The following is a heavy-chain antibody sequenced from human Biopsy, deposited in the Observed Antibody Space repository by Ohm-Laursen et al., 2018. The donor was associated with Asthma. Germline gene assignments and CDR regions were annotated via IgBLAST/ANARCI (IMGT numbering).Heavy chain of an antibody. CDR2: ISYDGNHK. V-gene: IGHV3-30*18. J-gene: IGHJ4*02. CDR3: AKRRGYSGHDNDY. D-gene: IGHD5-12*01. Sequence: SLRLSCSAPGFMFRSFGMHWVRQAPGKGLEWVAVISYDGNHKFYEDSVKGRFTISRDNSKNTLYLQMNSLRTEDTAVYYCAKRRGYSGHDNDYWGQGALVIVSS. CDR1: GFMFRSFG.